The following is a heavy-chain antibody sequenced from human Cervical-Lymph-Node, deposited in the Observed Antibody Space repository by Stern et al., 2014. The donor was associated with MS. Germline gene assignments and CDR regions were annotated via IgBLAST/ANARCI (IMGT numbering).Heavy chain of an antibody. CDR2: IGTAGDT. CDR1: GFTFSSYD. J-gene: IGHJ4*02. D-gene: IGHD3-3*01. Sequence: VQLVESGGGLVQPGGSLRLSCAASGFTFSSYDMHWVRQATGKGLEWVSAIGTAGDTYYPGSVKGRFTISRENAKNSLYLQMNSLRAGDTAVYYCARARTIFGVVTAYYFDYWGQGTLVTVSS. V-gene: IGHV3-13*01. CDR3: ARARTIFGVVTAYYFDY.